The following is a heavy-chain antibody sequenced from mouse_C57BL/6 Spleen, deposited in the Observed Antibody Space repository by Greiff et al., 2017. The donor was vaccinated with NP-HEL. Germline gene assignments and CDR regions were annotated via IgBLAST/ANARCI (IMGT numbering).Heavy chain of an antibody. CDR2: IDPEAGDT. CDR3: TTRYYGSSQAWFAY. V-gene: IGHV14-1*01. CDR1: GFTITDYY. D-gene: IGHD1-1*01. Sequence: VQLKESGAELVRPGASVKLSCTASGFTITDYYMHWVKQRPEQGLEWIGRIDPEAGDTEYAPQFQGKATMTADTSSNTAYLQLSSLTSEDTAVYYCTTRYYGSSQAWFAYWGQGTLVTVSA. J-gene: IGHJ3*01.